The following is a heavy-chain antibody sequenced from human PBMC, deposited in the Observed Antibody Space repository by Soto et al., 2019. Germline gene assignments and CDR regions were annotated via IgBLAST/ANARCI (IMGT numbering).Heavy chain of an antibody. CDR3: ARLDAFDI. CDR1: GFAFSDSA. V-gene: IGHV3-23*01. CDR2: ISSSSSYI. Sequence: PGGSLRLSCVASGFAFSDSAMRWVRQAPGKGLEWVSSISSSSSYIYYADSVKGRFTISRDNSKNTLYLQMNSLRAEDTAVYYCARLDAFDIWGRGTMVTVSS. J-gene: IGHJ3*02.